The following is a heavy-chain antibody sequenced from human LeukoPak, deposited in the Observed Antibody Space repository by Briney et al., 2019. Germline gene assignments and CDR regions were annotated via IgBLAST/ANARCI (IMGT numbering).Heavy chain of an antibody. V-gene: IGHV4-59*01. J-gene: IGHJ4*02. Sequence: SETLSLTCTVSGGSISSYYRSWIRQPPGKGLEWIGYIYNNGSTNHNPSLKSRVTISGDTSKNQFSLRLSSVTAADTAVYFCARGKDYYDTSGYPTFHYWGQGTLVTVSS. CDR1: GGSISSYY. CDR3: ARGKDYYDTSGYPTFHY. D-gene: IGHD3-22*01. CDR2: IYNNGST.